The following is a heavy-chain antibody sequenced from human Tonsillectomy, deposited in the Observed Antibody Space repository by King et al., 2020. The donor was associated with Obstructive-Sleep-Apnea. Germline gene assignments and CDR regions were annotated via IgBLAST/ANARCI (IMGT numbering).Heavy chain of an antibody. CDR2: ISSSSSYI. Sequence: VQLVESGGGLVKPVGSLRLSCAASGFTFSTYSMNCVRQAPGRGREWVSFISSSSSYIYYADSVKGRFTISGDNAKNSRYLQMNSLRAEDTAIYYCARDHRVYGAHNDAFDIWGQGTMVTVSS. V-gene: IGHV3-21*01. CDR1: GFTFSTYS. J-gene: IGHJ3*02. D-gene: IGHD2-8*01. CDR3: ARDHRVYGAHNDAFDI.